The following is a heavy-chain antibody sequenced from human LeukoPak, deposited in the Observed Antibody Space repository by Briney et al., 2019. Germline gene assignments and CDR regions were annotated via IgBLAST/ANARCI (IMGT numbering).Heavy chain of an antibody. J-gene: IGHJ4*02. V-gene: IGHV4-30-4*08. CDR3: ARVEYCSSTSCSYFDY. CDR2: IYYSGST. Sequence: PSETLSLTCTVSGGSISSGDYYWSWIRQPPGKGLEWIGYIYYSGSTYYNPSLKSRVTISVDTSKNQFSLKLSSVTAADTAVYYCARVEYCSSTSCSYFDYWGQGTLVTVSS. D-gene: IGHD2-2*01. CDR1: GGSISSGDYY.